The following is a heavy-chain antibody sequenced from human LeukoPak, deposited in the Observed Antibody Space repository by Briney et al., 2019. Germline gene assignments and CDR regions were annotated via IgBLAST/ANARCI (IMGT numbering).Heavy chain of an antibody. CDR1: GFTFSSYA. Sequence: GGSLRLSCAASGFTFSSYAMSWVRQAPGKGLEWVSAISGSGGSTYHADSVKGRFTISRDNSKNTLYLQMNSLRAEDTAVYYCAKVDSSSWYYFDYWGQGTLVTVSS. CDR3: AKVDSSSWYYFDY. J-gene: IGHJ4*02. D-gene: IGHD6-13*01. CDR2: ISGSGGST. V-gene: IGHV3-23*01.